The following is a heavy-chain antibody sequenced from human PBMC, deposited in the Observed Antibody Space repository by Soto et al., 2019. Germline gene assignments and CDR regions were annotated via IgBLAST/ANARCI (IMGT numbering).Heavy chain of an antibody. D-gene: IGHD3-3*01. CDR1: GFTVSSNY. J-gene: IGHJ6*04. Sequence: GGSLRLSCAASGFTVSSNYMSWVRQAPGKGLEWVSVIYSGGSTYYADSVKGRFTISRDNSKNTLYLQMNSLRAEDTAVYYCARDGAYHFRTGSAPYYSYYGMDVWRKATTVTV. CDR3: ARDGAYHFRTGSAPYYSYYGMDV. V-gene: IGHV3-53*01. CDR2: IYSGGST.